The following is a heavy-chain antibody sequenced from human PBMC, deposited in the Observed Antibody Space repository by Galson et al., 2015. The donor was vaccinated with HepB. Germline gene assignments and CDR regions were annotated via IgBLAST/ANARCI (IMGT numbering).Heavy chain of an antibody. CDR1: GYTFISYG. D-gene: IGHD6-19*01. Sequence: SVKISCTASGYTFISYGIIWVRQAPGQGLEWMGCISAYNGNTNYAQQLRGRVTMTTDTSTSTAYMELRNLRTDDTAVYYCARRGNTIAVAGTGDYWGQGTLVTVSS. CDR2: ISAYNGNT. J-gene: IGHJ4*02. V-gene: IGHV1-18*04. CDR3: ARRGNTIAVAGTGDY.